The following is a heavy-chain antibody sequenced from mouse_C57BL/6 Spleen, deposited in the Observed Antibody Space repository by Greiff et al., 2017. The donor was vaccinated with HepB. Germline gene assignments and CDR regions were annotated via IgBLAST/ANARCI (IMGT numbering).Heavy chain of an antibody. V-gene: IGHV1-53*01. CDR2: INPNNGGT. D-gene: IGHD2-4*01. CDR3: ARDDYDWFAY. Sequence: QVQLQQPGAELVKPGASVKLSCKASGYTFTSYWMHWVKQRPGQGLEWIGDINPNNGGTIYNQKFKGKATLTVDKSSSTAYMELRSLTSEDTAVYYCARDDYDWFAYWGQGTLVTVSA. CDR1: GYTFTSYW. J-gene: IGHJ3*01.